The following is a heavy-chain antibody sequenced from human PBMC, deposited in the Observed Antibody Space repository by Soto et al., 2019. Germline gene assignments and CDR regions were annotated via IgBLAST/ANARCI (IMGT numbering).Heavy chain of an antibody. V-gene: IGHV1-46*01. CDR3: ARDRGSTTVVTGDAFDI. D-gene: IGHD4-17*01. Sequence: ASVNVACKASGYTITVDYVDWVRQAPGQGLEWMGIINPSGGSTSYAQKFQGRVTMTRDTSTSTVYMELSSLRSEDTAVYYCARDRGSTTVVTGDAFDIWGQGTMGTVS. J-gene: IGHJ3*02. CDR1: GYTITVDY. CDR2: INPSGGST.